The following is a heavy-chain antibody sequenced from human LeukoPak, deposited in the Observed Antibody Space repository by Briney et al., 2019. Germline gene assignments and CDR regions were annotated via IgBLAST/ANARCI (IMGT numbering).Heavy chain of an antibody. CDR3: ARETTMIVVVTKDYYYYYMDV. CDR2: IKQYGSEK. CDR1: GFTFSSYW. D-gene: IGHD3-22*01. J-gene: IGHJ6*03. Sequence: GGSLRLSCAPSGFTFSSYWISWVRQAPGKGLGWVANIKQYGSEKYYVDSGKGRFTISRDNPKNSLYLQMNSLRAEETAVYYCARETTMIVVVTKDYYYYYMDVWGKGTTVTVSS. V-gene: IGHV3-7*01.